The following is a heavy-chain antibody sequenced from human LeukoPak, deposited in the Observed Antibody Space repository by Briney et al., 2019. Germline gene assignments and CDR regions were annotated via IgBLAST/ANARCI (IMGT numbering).Heavy chain of an antibody. V-gene: IGHV4-34*01. D-gene: IGHD3-16*01. CDR1: GGSFSGYY. CDR3: ARSLYAVGFDY. CDR2: INHSGST. J-gene: IGHJ4*02. Sequence: SEALSLTCAVYGGSFSGYYWNWIRQPPGKGLEWIGEINHSGSTNYNPSLKSRVTISVDTSKNQFSLKLSSVTAADTAVYYCARSLYAVGFDYWGQGTLVTVSS.